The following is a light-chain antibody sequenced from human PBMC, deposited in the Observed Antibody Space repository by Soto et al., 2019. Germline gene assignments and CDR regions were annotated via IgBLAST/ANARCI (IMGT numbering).Light chain of an antibody. CDR1: SSNIGSNY. CDR3: GTWDSSLSAVM. Sequence: QSVLTQPPSVSAAPGQKVTISCSGSSSNIGSNYVSWYQQLPGTAPKLLIYGNNKRPSGIPDRFSGSKSGTSATLGITGLQTGDEADYYCGTWDSSLSAVMFGGGTKLTVL. J-gene: IGLJ3*02. V-gene: IGLV1-51*01. CDR2: GNN.